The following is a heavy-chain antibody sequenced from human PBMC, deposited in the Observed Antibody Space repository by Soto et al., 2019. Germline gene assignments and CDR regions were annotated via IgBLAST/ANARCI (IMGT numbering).Heavy chain of an antibody. CDR2: IIPILGIA. CDR3: ARGVVYRRSLWFDP. J-gene: IGHJ5*02. Sequence: ASVKVSCKASGGTFSSYTISWVRQAPGQGLEWMGRIIPILGIANYAQKFQGRVTITADKSTSTAYMELSSLRSEDTAVYYCARGVVYRRSLWFDPWGQGTLVTVSS. CDR1: GGTFSSYT. V-gene: IGHV1-69*02. D-gene: IGHD3-3*01.